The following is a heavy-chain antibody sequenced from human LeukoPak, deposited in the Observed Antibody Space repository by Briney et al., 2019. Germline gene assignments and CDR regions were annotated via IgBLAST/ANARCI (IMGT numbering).Heavy chain of an antibody. V-gene: IGHV4-31*03. D-gene: IGHD5-12*01. CDR2: IYYSGNT. Sequence: TSETLSLTCTVSGGSISSGGYYWSWIRQHPGKGLEWIGYIYYSGNTYYNPSLKSRVTISVDTSKNQFSLKLSSVTAADTAVYYCARVLLDSGYENWGQGTLVTVSS. CDR1: GGSISSGGYY. CDR3: ARVLLDSGYEN. J-gene: IGHJ4*02.